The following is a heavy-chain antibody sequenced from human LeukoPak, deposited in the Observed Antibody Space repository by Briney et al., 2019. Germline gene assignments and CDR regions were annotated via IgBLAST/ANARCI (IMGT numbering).Heavy chain of an antibody. CDR3: VRDLDLGGYSSFEY. Sequence: PGGSLRLSCAASGFTFTTFWMNWVRQVPGKGLVWVSLINPDGSTTTYADSVKGRFTISRDNAKNTVYLQMNTLRAEDTAVYYCVRDLDLGGYSSFEYWGQGALVTVSS. CDR2: INPDGSTT. V-gene: IGHV3-74*01. D-gene: IGHD4-23*01. CDR1: GFTFTTFW. J-gene: IGHJ4*02.